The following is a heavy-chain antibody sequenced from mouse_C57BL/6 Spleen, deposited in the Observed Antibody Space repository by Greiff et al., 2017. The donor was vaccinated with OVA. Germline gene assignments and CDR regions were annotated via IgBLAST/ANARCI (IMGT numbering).Heavy chain of an antibody. V-gene: IGHV1-59*01. Sequence: VQLQQPGAELVRPGTSVKLSCKASGYTFTSYWMHWVKQRPGQGLEWIGVIDPSDSYTNYNQKFKGKATLTVDTSSSTAYMQLSSLTSEDSAVYYCARRSNYGGYAMDYWGQGTSVTVSS. CDR1: GYTFTSYW. J-gene: IGHJ4*01. CDR3: ARRSNYGGYAMDY. D-gene: IGHD2-5*01. CDR2: IDPSDSYT.